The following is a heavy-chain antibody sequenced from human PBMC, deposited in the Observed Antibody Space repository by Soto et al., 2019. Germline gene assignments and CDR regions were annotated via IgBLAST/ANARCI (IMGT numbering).Heavy chain of an antibody. D-gene: IGHD2-2*01. CDR1: GGSFSKYG. Sequence: QVQLVQSGAEVKMPGSSVRVSCKASGGSFSKYGISWVRQAPGQGLEWMGGIIPMFGIGNYAEKFLGSVTVSVDESTTTSHMGLSSLGSEDTGLYFCARGYRDNCFYAMEVGGQGTTVTVSS. J-gene: IGHJ6*02. CDR2: IIPMFGIG. CDR3: ARGYRDNCFYAMEV. V-gene: IGHV1-69*01.